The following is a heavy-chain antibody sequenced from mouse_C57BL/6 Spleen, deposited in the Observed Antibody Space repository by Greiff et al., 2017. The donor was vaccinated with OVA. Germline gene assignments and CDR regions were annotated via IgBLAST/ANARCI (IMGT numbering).Heavy chain of an antibody. CDR2: IDPSDSYT. J-gene: IGHJ4*01. CDR3: ARHSRGAMDY. Sequence: QVQLQQPGAELVMPGASVKLSCKASGYTFTSYWMHWVKQRPGQGLEWIGEIDPSDSYTNYNQKFKGKSTLTVDKSSSTAYMQLSSLTSEDSAVYYCARHSRGAMDYWGQGTSVTVSS. CDR1: GYTFTSYW. V-gene: IGHV1-69*01. D-gene: IGHD1-1*01.